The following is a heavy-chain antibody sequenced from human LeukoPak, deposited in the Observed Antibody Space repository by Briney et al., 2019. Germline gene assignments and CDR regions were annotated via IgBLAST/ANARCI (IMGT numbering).Heavy chain of an antibody. V-gene: IGHV1-18*01. J-gene: IGHJ4*02. CDR2: INSKETQT. CDR1: AHTLTTYG. CDR3: ARGWELHD. D-gene: IGHD1-26*01. Sequence: ASVKVSCKASAHTLTTYGISWVRQAPGHGLEWLEWINSKETQTNRAQKLQGRVTMTTDTSTSTAFLDLRSLRSDDTAVYFCARGWELHDWGQGTLVTVSS.